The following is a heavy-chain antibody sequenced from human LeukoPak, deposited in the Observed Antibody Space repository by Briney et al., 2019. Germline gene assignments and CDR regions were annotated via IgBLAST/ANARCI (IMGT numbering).Heavy chain of an antibody. CDR2: IYSGGST. CDR1: GFTVSGNY. CDR3: AREVPSGRYGY. V-gene: IGHV3-53*01. Sequence: GGSLRLSCAASGFTVSGNYMSWVRQAPGKGLEWVSAIYSGGSTYYADSVKGRFTISRDNSKNTVYLQMNSVRAEDTAVYYCAREVPSGRYGYWGQGTLVTVSS. J-gene: IGHJ4*02. D-gene: IGHD1-26*01.